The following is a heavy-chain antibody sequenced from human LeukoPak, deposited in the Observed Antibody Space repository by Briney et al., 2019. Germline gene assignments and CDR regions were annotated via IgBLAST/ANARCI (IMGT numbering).Heavy chain of an antibody. CDR1: GFTVSSNY. Sequence: GGSLRLSCAASGFTVSSNYMSWVRQAPGKGLEWVSVIYSGGSTYYADSVKGRFTISRHNSKNTLYLQMNSLRAEDTAVYYCAKVPHYGGNSPYFDSWGQGTLVTVSS. V-gene: IGHV3-53*04. CDR2: IYSGGST. J-gene: IGHJ4*02. D-gene: IGHD4-23*01. CDR3: AKVPHYGGNSPYFDS.